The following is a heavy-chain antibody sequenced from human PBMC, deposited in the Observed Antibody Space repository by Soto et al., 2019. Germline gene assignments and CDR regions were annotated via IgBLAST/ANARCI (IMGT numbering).Heavy chain of an antibody. D-gene: IGHD5-12*01. CDR1: GGSFSGYY. J-gene: IGHJ4*02. Sequence: QVQLQQWGAGLLKPSETLSLTCAVYGGSFSGYYWSWIRQPPGKGLEWIGEINHSGSTNYNPSLKSRVTISVDTSKNQFSLKLSSVTAADTAVYYCARGRGYSGYESSDYWGQGTLFTVSS. CDR2: INHSGST. CDR3: ARGRGYSGYESSDY. V-gene: IGHV4-34*01.